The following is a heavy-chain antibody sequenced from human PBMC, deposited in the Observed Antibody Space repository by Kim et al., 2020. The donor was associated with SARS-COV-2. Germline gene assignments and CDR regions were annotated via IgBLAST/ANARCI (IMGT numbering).Heavy chain of an antibody. CDR3: ARDDSSGYPSPDDAFDI. Sequence: ASVKVSCKASGYTFTGYYMHWVRQAPGQGLEWMGWINPNSGGTNYAQKFQGRVTMTRDTSISTAYMELSRLRSDDTAVYYCARDDSSGYPSPDDAFDIWGQGTMVTVSS. CDR2: INPNSGGT. CDR1: GYTFTGYY. D-gene: IGHD3-22*01. J-gene: IGHJ3*02. V-gene: IGHV1-2*02.